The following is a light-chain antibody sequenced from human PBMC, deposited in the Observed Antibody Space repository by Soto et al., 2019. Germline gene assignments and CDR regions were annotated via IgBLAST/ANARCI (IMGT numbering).Light chain of an antibody. J-gene: IGKJ1*01. CDR2: DAS. Sequence: DIQMTQSPSTLSASVGDRVTITCRASQSISSWLAWYQQQPGKAPKLLIYDASSLESGVPSRFSGGGSGTEFTLTISSLQPDDFTTYYCQQYNSYWWTFGQGTKVEIK. V-gene: IGKV1-5*01. CDR3: QQYNSYWWT. CDR1: QSISSW.